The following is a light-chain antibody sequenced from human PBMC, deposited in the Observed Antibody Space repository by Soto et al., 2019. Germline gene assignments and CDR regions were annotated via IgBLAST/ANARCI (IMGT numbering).Light chain of an antibody. CDR1: QTVLYSSNNKNY. CDR3: QQYASTLWT. V-gene: IGKV4-1*01. CDR2: WAS. J-gene: IGKJ1*01. Sequence: DIVMTQSPDSLAVSLGKRATINCKSSQTVLYSSNNKNYLAWYQQKPGQPPKLLISWASTRESGVPDRFSGSGSGTDFTLTISSLQAEDVAVYYCQQYASTLWTFGQGTKVEIK.